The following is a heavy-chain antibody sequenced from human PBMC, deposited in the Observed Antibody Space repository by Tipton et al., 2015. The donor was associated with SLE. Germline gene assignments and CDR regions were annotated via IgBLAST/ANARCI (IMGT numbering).Heavy chain of an antibody. J-gene: IGHJ4*02. CDR2: ISDSGTT. Sequence: TLSLTCPVSGGSITSHYWSWIRQPPGKGLEWIGYISDSGTTSYNPSLNGRVTISVDTSKNQFSLKLTSATAADTAIYFCARGGASSRYFHYWGQGTLVTVSS. CDR3: ARGGASSRYFHY. V-gene: IGHV4-59*11. CDR1: GGSITSHY. D-gene: IGHD2-15*01.